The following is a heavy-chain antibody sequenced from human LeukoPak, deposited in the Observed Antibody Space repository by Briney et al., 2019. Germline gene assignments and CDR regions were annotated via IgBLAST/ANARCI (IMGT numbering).Heavy chain of an antibody. CDR1: GFTFSDYY. Sequence: GGSLRLSCAASGFTFSDYYMSWIRQAPGKGLEWVSYISSSGSTIYYADSLKGRFTISRDNAKNSLYLQMNSLRAEDTAVYYCARDVAVAGTHFDYWGQGTLVTVSS. J-gene: IGHJ4*02. CDR3: ARDVAVAGTHFDY. V-gene: IGHV3-11*04. D-gene: IGHD6-19*01. CDR2: ISSSGSTI.